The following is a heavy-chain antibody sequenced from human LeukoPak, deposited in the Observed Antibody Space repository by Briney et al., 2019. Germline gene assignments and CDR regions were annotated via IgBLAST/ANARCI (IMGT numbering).Heavy chain of an antibody. CDR2: INPNSGGT. CDR1: GYTFTRYY. J-gene: IGHJ1*01. D-gene: IGHD3-10*01. V-gene: IGHV1-2*04. Sequence: GASVQVSCKASGYTFTRYYMHWVRQAPGPGLEWMGWINPNSGGTNYAQKFLGWVTMTRDTSISTAYMELSRLRSDDTAVYYCAREAPYYYGSGSYPYFQHWGQGTLVTVSS. CDR3: AREAPYYYGSGSYPYFQH.